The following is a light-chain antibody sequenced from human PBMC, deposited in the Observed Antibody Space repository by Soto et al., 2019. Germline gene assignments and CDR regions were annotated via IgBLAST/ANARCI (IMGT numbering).Light chain of an antibody. CDR3: QQNFNFPRT. J-gene: IGKJ1*01. CDR1: QTITTSQ. Sequence: EIVLTQSPGTLSLSPGESATLFCRASQTITTSQLAWYQQKPGQAPRVLIYGASSRATGIPDRFSGSESGTDFTLTISSLQPEDFATYYCQQNFNFPRTFGQGTKVDIK. V-gene: IGKV3-20*01. CDR2: GAS.